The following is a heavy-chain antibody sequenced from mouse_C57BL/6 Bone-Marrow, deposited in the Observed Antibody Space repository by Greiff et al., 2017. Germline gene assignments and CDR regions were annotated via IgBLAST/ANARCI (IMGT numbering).Heavy chain of an antibody. Sequence: QVQLQQSGAALVRPGVSVTLSCKASGYTFTDYEMHWVKQSPVHGLEWIGAIDPETGGTAYNHNVKGKAILTADKASSTAYRELRSLTSEDSAVYYCTRRDYGSAYWGRGTLVTGSA. CDR1: GYTFTDYE. J-gene: IGHJ3*01. CDR3: TRRDYGSAY. D-gene: IGHD1-1*01. V-gene: IGHV1-15*01. CDR2: IDPETGGT.